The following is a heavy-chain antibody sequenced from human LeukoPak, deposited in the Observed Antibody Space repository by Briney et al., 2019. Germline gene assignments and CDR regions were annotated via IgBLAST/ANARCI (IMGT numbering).Heavy chain of an antibody. V-gene: IGHV3-23*01. CDR1: GFTFSSFA. J-gene: IGHJ4*02. D-gene: IGHD3-22*01. CDR2: ISGSGDTT. CDR3: AKPHDTSGYFLPFDS. Sequence: GGSLRLSCAASGFTFSSFAVSWVRQAPGKGLEWVSAISGSGDTTSYADSVKGRFTISRDNSKNTLFLQMNSLRAEDTAVYYCAKPHDTSGYFLPFDSWGQGTLVTVSS.